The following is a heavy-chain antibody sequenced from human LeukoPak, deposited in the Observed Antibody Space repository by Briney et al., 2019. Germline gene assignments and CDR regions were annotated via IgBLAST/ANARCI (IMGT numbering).Heavy chain of an antibody. CDR1: GFTFSSYA. V-gene: IGHV3-23*01. D-gene: IGHD3-10*01. Sequence: GGSLRLSCAASGFTFSSYAMSWVRQAPGKGLEWVSAISGSGGSTYYADSVKGRFTISRDNSKNTLYLQMNSLRAEDTAVYYCARQEIIMVRGVRTNSFDYWGQGTLVTVSS. CDR3: ARQEIIMVRGVRTNSFDY. CDR2: ISGSGGST. J-gene: IGHJ4*02.